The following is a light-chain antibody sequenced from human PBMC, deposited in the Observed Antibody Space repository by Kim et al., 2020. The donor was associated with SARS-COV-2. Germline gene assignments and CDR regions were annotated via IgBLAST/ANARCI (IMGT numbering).Light chain of an antibody. J-gene: IGKJ2*01. V-gene: IGKV3-15*01. CDR2: GAS. Sequence: VSPGERATLSCRASQSVSSSLAWYQQKPGQAPRLLLYGASTRATGIPARFSGSGSGTEFTLTISSLQSEDFAVYYCQQYTNWPSYTFGQGTRLEI. CDR3: QQYTNWPSYT. CDR1: QSVSSS.